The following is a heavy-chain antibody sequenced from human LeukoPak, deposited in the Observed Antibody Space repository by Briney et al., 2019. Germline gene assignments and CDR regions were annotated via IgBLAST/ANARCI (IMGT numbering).Heavy chain of an antibody. CDR3: VKGRGGNPRYYFDQ. V-gene: IGHV3-23*01. CDR1: GFTIYNFG. J-gene: IGHJ4*02. D-gene: IGHD2-15*01. CDR2: ISGGSGII. Sequence: PGASLRLSCEVSGFTIYNFGMSWVRQAPGKGLEWVSTISGGSGIIHYADSVKGRFTISRDKSTLSLQMDSLRAEDTAVYFCVKGRGGNPRYYFDQWGQGTLVTVSS.